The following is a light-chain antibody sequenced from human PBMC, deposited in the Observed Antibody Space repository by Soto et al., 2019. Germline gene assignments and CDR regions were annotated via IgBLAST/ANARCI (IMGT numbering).Light chain of an antibody. J-gene: IGKJ2*01. CDR2: DAS. CDR1: QDISTF. CDR3: KKYEEAPI. V-gene: IGKV1-33*01. Sequence: DIQMTQSPSSLSASVGDRVTLTCQASQDISTFLNWYHQEPGKAPKLLISDASALETGVPSRSRGSGAGTDFTLPISSRQPRDVGKYSCKKYEEAPIFAKGTKV.